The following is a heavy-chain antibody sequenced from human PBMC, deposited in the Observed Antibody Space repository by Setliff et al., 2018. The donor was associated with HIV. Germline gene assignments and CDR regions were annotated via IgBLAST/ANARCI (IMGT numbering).Heavy chain of an antibody. CDR3: ARGRLRTVTPLIKKRASYTWLDP. CDR1: GGSFSGDY. CDR2: ISQTRST. D-gene: IGHD3-16*01. Sequence: KPSETLSLTCAVYGGSFSGDYWVWIRQSPGKGLEWIGDISQTRSTNYDPSLKSRVTISLDTSKNQLSLKLTSVSAADTAVYYCARGRLRTVTPLIKKRASYTWLDPWGQGTLVTVSS. J-gene: IGHJ5*02. V-gene: IGHV4-34*01.